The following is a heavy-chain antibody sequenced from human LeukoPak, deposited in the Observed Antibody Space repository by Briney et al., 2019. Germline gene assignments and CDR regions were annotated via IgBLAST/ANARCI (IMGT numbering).Heavy chain of an antibody. Sequence: PSETLSLTCTVSGGSISSYYWSWIRQPPGKGLEWIGYIYYSGSTNYNPSLKSRVTISVDTSKNQFSLKLSSVTAADTAVHYCARARGYSYGYPFDYWGQGTLVTVSS. CDR1: GGSISSYY. CDR2: IYYSGST. D-gene: IGHD5-18*01. V-gene: IGHV4-59*01. J-gene: IGHJ4*02. CDR3: ARARGYSYGYPFDY.